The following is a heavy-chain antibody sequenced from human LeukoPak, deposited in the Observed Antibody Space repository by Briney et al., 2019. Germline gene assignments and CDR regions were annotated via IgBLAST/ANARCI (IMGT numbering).Heavy chain of an antibody. D-gene: IGHD5-18*01. CDR1: GVSVSTTGAA. V-gene: IGHV6-1*01. Sequence: KPSQTLSLTCAISGVSVSTTGAAWNWIRQSPSRGLEWLGRTYYISKWYNAYAISVKSRMSINEDTSKNQFSLQLNSVTPEDTAVYYCTRDLKGARETMVTGFSWYFDLWGRGTLVTVSS. J-gene: IGHJ2*01. CDR3: TRDLKGARETMVTGFSWYFDL. CDR2: TYYISKWYN.